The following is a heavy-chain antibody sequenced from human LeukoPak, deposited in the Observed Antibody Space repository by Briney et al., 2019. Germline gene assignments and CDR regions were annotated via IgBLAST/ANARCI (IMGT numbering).Heavy chain of an antibody. CDR3: AKSSGYYFYYFDY. J-gene: IGHJ4*02. Sequence: GGSLRLSCAASGFTFDDYAMHWVRQAPGKGLEWVSGISWNSGSIGYADSVKGRFTISRDNAKNSLYLQMNSLRAEDMALYYCAKSSGYYFYYFDYWGQETLVTVSS. V-gene: IGHV3-9*03. CDR1: GFTFDDYA. CDR2: ISWNSGSI. D-gene: IGHD3-22*01.